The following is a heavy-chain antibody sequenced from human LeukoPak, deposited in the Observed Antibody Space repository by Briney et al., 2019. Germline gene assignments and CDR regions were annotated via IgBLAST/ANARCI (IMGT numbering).Heavy chain of an antibody. Sequence: ASVKVSCKASGYTFTGYYMHWVRQAPGQGLEWMGWINPNSGGTNYAQKFQGWVTMTRDTSISTAYMELSRLRSDDTAVYYCARGGHCYDSSGYYSEFDYWGQGTLVTVSS. D-gene: IGHD3-22*01. V-gene: IGHV1-2*04. CDR1: GYTFTGYY. CDR3: ARGGHCYDSSGYYSEFDY. CDR2: INPNSGGT. J-gene: IGHJ4*02.